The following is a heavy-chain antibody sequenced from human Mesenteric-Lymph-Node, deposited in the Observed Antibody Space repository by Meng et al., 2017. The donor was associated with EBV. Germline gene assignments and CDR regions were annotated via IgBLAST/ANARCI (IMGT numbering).Heavy chain of an antibody. V-gene: IGHV3-74*01. CDR1: GFTFNIYW. D-gene: IGHD3-16*02. Sequence: EVPVGESGGGAVQPGGSPRLSCVASGFTFNIYWMHWVRQAPGKGLVWVSRIDSDGSSTSYADSVKGRFTISRDNAKNTLYLQMNSLRAEDTAIYYCVRDYPSFYPWGQGTLVTVSS. CDR3: VRDYPSFYP. J-gene: IGHJ4*02. CDR2: IDSDGSST.